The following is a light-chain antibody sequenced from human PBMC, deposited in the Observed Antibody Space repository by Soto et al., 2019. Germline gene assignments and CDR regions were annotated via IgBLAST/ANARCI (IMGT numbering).Light chain of an antibody. Sequence: ENVLTQSPGTLSLSPGERATLSCRASQSVGRNYLAWYQQKPGQAPRLLIFYASSRATAIPARFSGGWSGTDVTLTINRVEPEDFAVFYCQQYAASPLTVGQGPKVDIK. CDR2: YAS. V-gene: IGKV3-20*01. CDR3: QQYAASPLT. J-gene: IGKJ1*01. CDR1: QSVGRNY.